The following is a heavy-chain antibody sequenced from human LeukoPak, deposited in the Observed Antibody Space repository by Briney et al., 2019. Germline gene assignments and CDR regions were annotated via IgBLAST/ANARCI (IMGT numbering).Heavy chain of an antibody. D-gene: IGHD6-19*01. Sequence: GGSLRLSCAASGFTFSSYSMNWVRQAPGKGLEWVSAISGSGGSTYYADSVKGRFTISRDNSKNTLYLQMNSLRAEDTAVYYCAKAGIAVDQGFYFDYWGQGTLVTVSS. CDR1: GFTFSSYS. CDR2: ISGSGGST. CDR3: AKAGIAVDQGFYFDY. V-gene: IGHV3-23*01. J-gene: IGHJ4*02.